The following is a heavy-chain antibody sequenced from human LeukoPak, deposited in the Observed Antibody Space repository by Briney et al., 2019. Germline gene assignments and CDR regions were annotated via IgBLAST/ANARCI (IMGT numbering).Heavy chain of an antibody. CDR1: GFTFTTHW. CDR2: IKPDGSDT. D-gene: IGHD6-13*01. J-gene: IGHJ4*02. CDR3: ARDTDSRNWNGLFDH. V-gene: IGHV3-74*01. Sequence: GGSLRLSCGASGFTFTTHWIHWVRHAPGKGLEWVSRIKPDGSDTNYADSVKGRFTISRDNAKNTVYLQMNSLRAEDTAVYYCARDTDSRNWNGLFDHWGQGTLVTVSS.